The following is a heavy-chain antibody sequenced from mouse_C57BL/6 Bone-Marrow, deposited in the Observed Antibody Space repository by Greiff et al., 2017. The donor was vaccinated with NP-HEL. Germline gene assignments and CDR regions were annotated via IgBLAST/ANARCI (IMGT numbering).Heavy chain of an antibody. J-gene: IGHJ3*01. V-gene: IGHV5-17*01. CDR2: ISSGSSTI. Sequence: EVQLVESGGGLVKPGGSLKLSCAASGFTFSDYGMHWVRQAPEKGLAWVAYISSGSSTIYYADTVKGRFTISIDNAKNTRFLQMTSLRSEDTAMYYCSTHFAYWGQGTLVTVSA. CDR1: GFTFSDYG. CDR3: STHFAY.